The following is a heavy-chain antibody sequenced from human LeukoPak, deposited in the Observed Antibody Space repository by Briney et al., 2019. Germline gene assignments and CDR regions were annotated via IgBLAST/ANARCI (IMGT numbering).Heavy chain of an antibody. J-gene: IGHJ4*02. CDR3: ARVPDSDSSFDY. CDR2: IYYSGST. Sequence: SETLSLTCTVSGGSISSGGYFWSWIRQHPGKGLEWIGYIYYSGSTSYDPSLKGRVTISLDTSKNQFSLKLSSVTAADTAVYYCARVPDSDSSFDYWGQGTLVTVSS. D-gene: IGHD3-22*01. CDR1: GGSISSGGYF. V-gene: IGHV4-31*03.